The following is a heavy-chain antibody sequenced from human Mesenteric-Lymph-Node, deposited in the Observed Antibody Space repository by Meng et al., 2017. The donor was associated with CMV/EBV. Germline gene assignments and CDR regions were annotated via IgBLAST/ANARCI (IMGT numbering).Heavy chain of an antibody. Sequence: GGSLRLSCAASGFTFSSYWMSWVRQAPGKGLEWVANIKQDGSEKYYVDSVKGRFTISRDNAKNSLFLQMNSLRAEDTAVYYCARDSDSVRYYDFWSGYYGMDVWGQGTTVTVSS. J-gene: IGHJ6*02. CDR1: GFTFSSYW. V-gene: IGHV3-7*01. D-gene: IGHD3-3*01. CDR3: ARDSDSVRYYDFWSGYYGMDV. CDR2: IKQDGSEK.